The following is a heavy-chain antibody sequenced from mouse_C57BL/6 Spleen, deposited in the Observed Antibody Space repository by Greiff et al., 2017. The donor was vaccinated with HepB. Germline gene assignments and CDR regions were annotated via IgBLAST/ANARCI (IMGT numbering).Heavy chain of an antibody. Sequence: VQLQQSGAELVMPGASVKLSCKASGYTFTSYWMHWVKQRPGQGLEWIGEIDPSDSYTNYNQKFKGKSTLTVDKSSSTAYMQLSSLTSEDSAVYYFARCLTTVDPYAMDYWGQGTSVTVSA. D-gene: IGHD1-1*01. CDR2: IDPSDSYT. CDR3: ARCLTTVDPYAMDY. J-gene: IGHJ4*01. CDR1: GYTFTSYW. V-gene: IGHV1-69*01.